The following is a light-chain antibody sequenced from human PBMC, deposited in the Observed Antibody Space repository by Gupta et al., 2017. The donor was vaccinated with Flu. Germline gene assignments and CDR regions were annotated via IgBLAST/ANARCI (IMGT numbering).Light chain of an antibody. CDR3: QQYDGWPPAFT. CDR2: GTP. Sequence: EIVMTQSPATLSVSPGERAALSCRASQTITRNLAWYQQKPGQAPRLLIYGTPTRATGIPARFSGSGSGTEFTLTISSLQSEDFAVYYCQQYDGWPPAFTFGQGTKLEIK. CDR1: QTITRN. V-gene: IGKV3-15*01. J-gene: IGKJ2*01.